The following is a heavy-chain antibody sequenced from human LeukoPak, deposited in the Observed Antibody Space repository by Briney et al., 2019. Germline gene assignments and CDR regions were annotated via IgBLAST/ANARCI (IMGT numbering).Heavy chain of an antibody. Sequence: KTSETLSLTCAVYGGSFSGYYWSWIRQPPGKGLEWIGEINHSGSTNYNPSLKSRVTISVDTSKNQFSLKLSSVTAADTAVYYCARGWHKHFDYWGQGTLVTVSS. CDR2: INHSGST. J-gene: IGHJ4*02. V-gene: IGHV4-34*01. CDR3: ARGWHKHFDY. CDR1: GGSFSGYY.